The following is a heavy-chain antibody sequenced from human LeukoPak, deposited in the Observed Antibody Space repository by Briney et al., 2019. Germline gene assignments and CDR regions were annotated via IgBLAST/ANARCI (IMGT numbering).Heavy chain of an antibody. CDR1: GYSISSGYY. D-gene: IGHD3-22*01. CDR3: ARHRDSSGYYYFFDL. CDR2: VYHSGST. Sequence: PSETLSLTCAVSGYSISSGYYWGWVRPPPGKGLEWIGSVYHSGSTYYNPSLKSRVTISVDTSKNQFSLRLSSVTAADTAVYYCARHRDSSGYYYFFDLWGRGTLVTVSS. V-gene: IGHV4-38-2*01. J-gene: IGHJ2*01.